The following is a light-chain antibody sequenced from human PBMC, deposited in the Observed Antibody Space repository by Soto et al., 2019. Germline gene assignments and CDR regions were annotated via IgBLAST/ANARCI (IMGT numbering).Light chain of an antibody. Sequence: QAVVTQASSLTVSPGGTVTLTCASSTGPVTSDYYPNWVQQKPGQAPRALIYSTTKKHSWTPARFSGSLLGGKAALTLSGVQPEDEADYYGLLYDGAAVVFGGGTKLTVL. V-gene: IGLV7-43*01. J-gene: IGLJ2*01. CDR3: LLYDGAAVV. CDR2: STT. CDR1: TGPVTSDYY.